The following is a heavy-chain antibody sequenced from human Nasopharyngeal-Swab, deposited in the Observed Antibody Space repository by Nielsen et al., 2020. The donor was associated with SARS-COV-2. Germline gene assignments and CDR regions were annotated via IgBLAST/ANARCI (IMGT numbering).Heavy chain of an antibody. V-gene: IGHV3-23*01. CDR3: AKYPTLLPSYYYGMDV. Sequence: GGSLRLSCAASGFTFSSYAMSWVRQAPGKGLEWVSAISGSGGSTYYADSVKGRFTISRDNSKNTLYLQMNSLRAEDTAVYYCAKYPTLLPSYYYGMDVWGQGTTVTVSS. J-gene: IGHJ6*02. CDR1: GFTFSSYA. CDR2: ISGSGGST.